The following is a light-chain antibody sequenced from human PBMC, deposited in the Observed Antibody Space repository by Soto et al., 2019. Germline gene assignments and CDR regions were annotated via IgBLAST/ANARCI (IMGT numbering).Light chain of an antibody. CDR3: QSYDTTRSSLV. CDR1: ASNLGAKYA. V-gene: IGLV1-40*01. CDR2: DNI. J-gene: IGLJ3*02. Sequence: QSVLTQPPSVSGAPGQRGTISCTGSASNLGAKYAVHWYQHLPGTAPKLLIYDNIHRPSGVPDRVSGSKSDTSASLAITGLQAEDEADYYCQSYDTTRSSLVFGGGTQLTVL.